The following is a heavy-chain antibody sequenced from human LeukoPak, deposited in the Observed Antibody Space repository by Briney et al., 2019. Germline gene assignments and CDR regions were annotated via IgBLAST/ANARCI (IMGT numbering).Heavy chain of an antibody. CDR3: ARLTLGDCSSTSRHGGWFDP. Sequence: GEPLKTSWKGPGYSFTSYWIGWVRQMPGKGLGWMGIIYPGDSDTRYSPSFQGQVTSSADKSISTAYRQWSSLKASDTAMYYCARLTLGDCSSTSRHGGWFDPWGQGILVTVSS. D-gene: IGHD2-2*01. J-gene: IGHJ5*02. CDR2: IYPGDSDT. CDR1: GYSFTSYW. V-gene: IGHV5-51*01.